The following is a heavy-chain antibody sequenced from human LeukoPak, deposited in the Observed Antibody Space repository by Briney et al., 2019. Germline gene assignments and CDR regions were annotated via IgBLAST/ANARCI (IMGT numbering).Heavy chain of an antibody. V-gene: IGHV4-59*08. CDR2: MYFSGTT. Sequence: PSETLSLTCSVSGDSISRYYWTWLRQPPGKGLEFLGCMYFSGTTNYNPSLKSRVTMSVDTSKNQFSLKLSSVTAADTAVYYCAGILDEWGFGKVDYWGQGILVIVSS. CDR3: AGILDEWGFGKVDY. D-gene: IGHD1-26*01. J-gene: IGHJ4*02. CDR1: GDSISRYY.